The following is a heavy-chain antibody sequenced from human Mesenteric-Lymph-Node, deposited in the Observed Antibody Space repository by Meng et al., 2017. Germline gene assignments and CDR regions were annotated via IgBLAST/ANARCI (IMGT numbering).Heavy chain of an antibody. CDR1: GDTVSSTGAA. Sequence: HSGPGCLKPSQSPSLTCSIPGDTVSSTGAAWHWIRQSPSRGLEWLERTYYRSKWYNDYAVSVKGRIAINPDTSKNQFFLQLNSVTPEDTAVYYCARDYGTSRPFEYWGQGILVTVSS. D-gene: IGHD1/OR15-1a*01. CDR3: ARDYGTSRPFEY. CDR2: TYYRSKWYN. V-gene: IGHV6-1*01. J-gene: IGHJ4*02.